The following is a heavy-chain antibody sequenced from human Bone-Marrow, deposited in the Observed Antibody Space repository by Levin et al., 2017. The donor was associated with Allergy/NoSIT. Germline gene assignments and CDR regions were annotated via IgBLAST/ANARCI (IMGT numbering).Heavy chain of an antibody. Sequence: PGGSLRLSCTASGFTFGDYSVSWVRQTPEKGLEWVGFIRIKPYGGTPEYAASVKGRFTISRDDSKSIAFLQMNSLKIEDTAIYYCTRHGGNYPQFYYTMDVWGQGTTVTVSS. D-gene: IGHD4/OR15-4a*01. J-gene: IGHJ6*02. CDR3: TRHGGNYPQFYYTMDV. V-gene: IGHV3-49*04. CDR1: GFTFGDYS. CDR2: IRIKPYGGTP.